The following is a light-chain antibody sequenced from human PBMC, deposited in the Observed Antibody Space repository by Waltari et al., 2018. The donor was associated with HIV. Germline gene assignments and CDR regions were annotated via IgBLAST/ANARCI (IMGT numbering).Light chain of an antibody. Sequence: QSVLTQPPSASGTPGQRVTISCSGSSSNIGSNTVNWYQQLPGTAPKLLIYSNKRRPSGCPDRFSGSKSGTSASLAISGLQSEDEADYYCAAGDDSLNGWVFGGGTKLTVL. CDR1: SSNIGSNT. J-gene: IGLJ3*02. V-gene: IGLV1-44*01. CDR3: AAGDDSLNGWV. CDR2: SNK.